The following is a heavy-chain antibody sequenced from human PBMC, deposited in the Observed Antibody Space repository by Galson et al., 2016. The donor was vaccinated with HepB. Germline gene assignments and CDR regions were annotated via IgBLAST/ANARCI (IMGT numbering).Heavy chain of an antibody. CDR1: GFTFSAYA. V-gene: IGHV3-64*02. CDR2: ISPDGIKT. D-gene: IGHD1-26*01. Sequence: SLRLSCATSGFTFSAYAIHWVRQAPGKGLEYVSAISPDGIKTYYADSVKGRFTISRDNWKKTVYLQMDYLIPDDMAVYHCARDPKWGSGSYYDYWGQGTLVTVSS. J-gene: IGHJ4*02. CDR3: ARDPKWGSGSYYDY.